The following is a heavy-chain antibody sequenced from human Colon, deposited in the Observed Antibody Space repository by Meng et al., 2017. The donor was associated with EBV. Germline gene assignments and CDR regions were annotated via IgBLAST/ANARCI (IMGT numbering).Heavy chain of an antibody. V-gene: IGHV4-4*02. CDR1: GGSISSNNW. Sequence: GQLQESGPGLGKPSGTLSLPCAVSGGSISSNNWWSWVRQPPGKGLEWIGEIFHSGSTKHNPSLKSRVTMSMDKSKNQFSLRLSSVTAADTAVYYCASSDYYGSGSYYPWGQGTLVTVSS. J-gene: IGHJ5*02. CDR3: ASSDYYGSGSYYP. D-gene: IGHD3-10*01. CDR2: IFHSGST.